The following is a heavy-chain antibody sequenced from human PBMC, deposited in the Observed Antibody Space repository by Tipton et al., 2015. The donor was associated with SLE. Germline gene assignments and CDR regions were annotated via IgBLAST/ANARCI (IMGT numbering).Heavy chain of an antibody. D-gene: IGHD4-11*01. V-gene: IGHV3-23*01. Sequence: SLRLSCATSGFTFASYGMSWVRQAPGKGLEWVSSLSNSGGSTYYADSVKGRFTISRDNSKNTLYLQMNSLRAADTAVYYCARVWMYSNYDFDSWGQGTLVTVSS. CDR1: GFTFASYG. CDR2: LSNSGGST. CDR3: ARVWMYSNYDFDS. J-gene: IGHJ4*02.